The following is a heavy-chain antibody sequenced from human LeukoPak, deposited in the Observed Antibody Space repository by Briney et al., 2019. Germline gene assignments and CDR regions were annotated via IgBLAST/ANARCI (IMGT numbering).Heavy chain of an antibody. CDR3: AIERIKVVPAAIPDY. CDR1: GYTFTGYY. Sequence: ASVKVSCKASGYTFTGYYMHWVRQAPGQGLEWMGWINPNSGGTNYAQKFQGRVTMTRDTSISTAYMELSRLRADDTAVYYCAIERIKVVPAAIPDYWAREPLVSVPS. V-gene: IGHV1-2*02. CDR2: INPNSGGT. J-gene: IGHJ4*02. D-gene: IGHD2-2*01.